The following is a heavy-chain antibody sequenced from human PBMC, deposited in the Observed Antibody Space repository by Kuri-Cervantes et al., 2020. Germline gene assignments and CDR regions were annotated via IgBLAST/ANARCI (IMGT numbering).Heavy chain of an antibody. V-gene: IGHV3-11*01. CDR3: ARTAYCSGGYCHYYFDN. D-gene: IGHD2-15*01. J-gene: IGHJ4*02. CDR1: GFTFSDYY. CDR2: ISSSGSTI. Sequence: GESLKISCAASGFTFSDYYMSWIRQAPGKGLEWVSYISSSGSTIYYADSVKGRFTISRDNAKNSLYLQMNSLRAEDTAVYYCARTAYCSGGYCHYYFDNWGQGALVTVSS.